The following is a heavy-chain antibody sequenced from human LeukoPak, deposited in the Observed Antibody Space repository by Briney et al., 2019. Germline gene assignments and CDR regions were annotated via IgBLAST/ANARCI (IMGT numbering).Heavy chain of an antibody. D-gene: IGHD3-10*01. CDR1: GFTFSSYW. V-gene: IGHV3-7*05. CDR2: IKQDGSEK. CDR3: ARELMRSFDK. J-gene: IGHJ4*02. Sequence: PGGPLRLSCAPSGFTFSSYWMSWVRQAPGKGLEWVANIKQDGSEKYYVDSVKGRVTISRDNAQNSLFLQMNSLRDEDTAVYYCARELMRSFDKGGQGTLVTVSS.